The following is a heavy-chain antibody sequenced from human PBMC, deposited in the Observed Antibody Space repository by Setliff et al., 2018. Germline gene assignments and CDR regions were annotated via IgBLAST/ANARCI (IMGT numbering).Heavy chain of an antibody. CDR3: GRSEAYNWFDP. J-gene: IGHJ5*02. CDR2: MYSGGNT. CDR1: GGLISGSNHY. V-gene: IGHV4-39*07. Sequence: PSETLSLTCTVSGGLISGSNHYWGWVRQPPGKGLEWIGSMYSGGNTYYNPSLKSRATISIDTSKNQFSLKLNSVTAADTAVYYCGRSEAYNWFDPWGQGTLVTVSS.